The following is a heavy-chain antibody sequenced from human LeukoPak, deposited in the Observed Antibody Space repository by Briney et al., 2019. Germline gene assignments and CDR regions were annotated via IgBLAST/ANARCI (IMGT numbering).Heavy chain of an antibody. V-gene: IGHV1-18*04. D-gene: IGHD2-2*01. Sequence: ASVKVSCKASGYTFTSYGISWVRQAPGQGREWMGWISAYNGNTNYAQKLQGRVTMTTDTSTSTAYMELRSLRSDDTAVYYCARDLIVVVPAASIYYYGMDVWGKGTTVTVSS. CDR2: ISAYNGNT. CDR1: GYTFTSYG. J-gene: IGHJ6*04. CDR3: ARDLIVVVPAASIYYYGMDV.